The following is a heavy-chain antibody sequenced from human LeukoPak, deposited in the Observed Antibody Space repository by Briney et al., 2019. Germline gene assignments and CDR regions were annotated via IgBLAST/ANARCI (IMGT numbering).Heavy chain of an antibody. V-gene: IGHV4-59*12. CDR2: INHSGST. CDR1: GGSMRNYY. CDR3: ARVSCSSTSCYNGGYFQH. J-gene: IGHJ1*01. Sequence: PSETLSLTCLVSGGSMRNYYWTWIRQPPGKGLEWIGYINHSGSTNYNPSLKSRVTMSVDRSKNQFSLKLSSVTAADTAVYYCARVSCSSTSCYNGGYFQHWGQGTLVTVSS. D-gene: IGHD2-2*02.